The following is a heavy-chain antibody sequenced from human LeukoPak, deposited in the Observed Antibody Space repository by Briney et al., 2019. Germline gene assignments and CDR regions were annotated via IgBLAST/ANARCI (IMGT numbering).Heavy chain of an antibody. D-gene: IGHD3-10*01. CDR1: GYTFTSYG. J-gene: IGHJ6*02. CDR2: INPNSGGT. V-gene: IGHV1-2*02. Sequence: ASVKVSCKASGYTFTSYGISWVRQAPGQGLEWMGWINPNSGGTNYAQKFQGRVTMTRDTSISTAYMELSRLRSDDTAVYYCAGWFGELLTSRYYYYYGMDVWGQGTTVTVSS. CDR3: AGWFGELLTSRYYYYYGMDV.